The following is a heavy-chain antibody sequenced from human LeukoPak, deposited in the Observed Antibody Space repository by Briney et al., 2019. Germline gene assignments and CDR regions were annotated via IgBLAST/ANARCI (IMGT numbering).Heavy chain of an antibody. D-gene: IGHD5-12*01. CDR1: GYTFTSYG. V-gene: IGHV1-18*01. CDR2: ISAYNGYT. Sequence: ASVKVSCKASGYTFTSYGISWVRQAPGQGLEWMGWISAYNGYTNYAQNLQGRITVTTDTSTSTAYMELRSLRSDDTAVYYCARGRGYMTVADYWGQGTLVTVSS. J-gene: IGHJ4*02. CDR3: ARGRGYMTVADY.